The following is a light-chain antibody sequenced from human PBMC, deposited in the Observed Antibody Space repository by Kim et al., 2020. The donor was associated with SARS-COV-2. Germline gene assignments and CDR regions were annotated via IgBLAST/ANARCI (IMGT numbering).Light chain of an antibody. CDR1: SSNIGINT. CDR2: SND. Sequence: GRRVTISCSGSSSNIGINTVNWYQQVSGTVPKLLIYSNDQRPSEVPDRFSGSKSGTSASLAISGLQSEDEAEYYCAAWDDSLRGDVFGTGTKVTVL. V-gene: IGLV1-44*01. J-gene: IGLJ1*01. CDR3: AAWDDSLRGDV.